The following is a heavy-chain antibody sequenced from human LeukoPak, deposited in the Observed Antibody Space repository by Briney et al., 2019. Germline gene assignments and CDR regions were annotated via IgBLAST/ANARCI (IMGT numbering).Heavy chain of an antibody. D-gene: IGHD3-22*01. Sequence: PSETLSLTCIVSGGSIGNYYWSWLRQPPGKGLEWIGEINHSGSTNYNPSLKSRVTISVDTSKNQFSLKLSSVTAADTAVYYCARARYYYDSSGLQNFDYWGQGTLVTVSS. CDR1: GGSIGNYY. V-gene: IGHV4-34*01. J-gene: IGHJ4*02. CDR3: ARARYYYDSSGLQNFDY. CDR2: INHSGST.